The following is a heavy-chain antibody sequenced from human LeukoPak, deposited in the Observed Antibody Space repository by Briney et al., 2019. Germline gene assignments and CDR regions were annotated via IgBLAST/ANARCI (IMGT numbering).Heavy chain of an antibody. J-gene: IGHJ4*02. CDR3: ARRYYFVSGSYYPFDF. Sequence: PSETLSLTCTVSGGSISDNDYSWDWIRQPPGKGLEWMGCIHYSGTTYSNPSLKSRISISVDTSKSQFSLKLRSVTAADTAVYYCARRYYFVSGSYYPFDFWGQGTLVTVSS. V-gene: IGHV4-39*01. CDR2: IHYSGTT. CDR1: GGSISDNDYS. D-gene: IGHD3-10*01.